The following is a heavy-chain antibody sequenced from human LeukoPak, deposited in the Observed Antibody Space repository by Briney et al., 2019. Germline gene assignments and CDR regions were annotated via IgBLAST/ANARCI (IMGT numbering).Heavy chain of an antibody. V-gene: IGHV3-64D*06. Sequence: PGGSLRLSCAASGFTVSNNYMSWVRQAPGKGLEYVSAISSNGGSTYYADSVKGRFTISRDNSKNTLYLQMSSLRAEDTAVYYCVNLLYSSGWYWGQGTLVTVSS. D-gene: IGHD6-19*01. J-gene: IGHJ4*02. CDR1: GFTVSNNY. CDR3: VNLLYSSGWY. CDR2: ISSNGGST.